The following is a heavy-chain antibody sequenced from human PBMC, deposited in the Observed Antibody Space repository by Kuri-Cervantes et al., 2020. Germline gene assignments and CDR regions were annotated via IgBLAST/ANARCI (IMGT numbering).Heavy chain of an antibody. Sequence: ASVKVSCKTSGYTFTSYGISWVRQAPGQGLEWMGWINAGNGNTKYSQKFQGRVTITRDTSASTAYMELSSLRSEDTAVYYCARGSSWYGTSIWYFDLWGRGTLVTVSS. D-gene: IGHD6-13*01. CDR2: INAGNGNT. CDR1: GYTFTSYG. V-gene: IGHV1-3*01. J-gene: IGHJ2*01. CDR3: ARGSSWYGTSIWYFDL.